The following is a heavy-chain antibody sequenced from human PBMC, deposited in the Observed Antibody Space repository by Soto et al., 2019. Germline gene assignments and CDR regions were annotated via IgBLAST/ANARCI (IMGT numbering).Heavy chain of an antibody. CDR3: ASIAPHYYDSSGYYNY. V-gene: IGHV4-59*08. CDR1: GGSISSYY. J-gene: IGHJ4*02. D-gene: IGHD3-22*01. Sequence: SETLSLTCTVSGGSISSYYWSWIRQPPGKGLEWIGYIYYSGSTNYNPSLKSRVTISVDTSKNQFSLKLSSVTAADTAVYYCASIAPHYYDSSGYYNYWGQGTLVTVSS. CDR2: IYYSGST.